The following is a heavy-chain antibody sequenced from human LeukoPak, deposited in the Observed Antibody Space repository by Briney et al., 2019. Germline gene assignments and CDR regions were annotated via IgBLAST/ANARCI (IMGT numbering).Heavy chain of an antibody. CDR1: VSTLSTYW. V-gene: IGHV3-7*05. CDR2: LQQDGGGK. D-gene: IGHD6-19*01. CDR3: ARETRGAVGSF. J-gene: IGHJ4*02. Sequence: PGGSLRLSCAASVSTLSTYWMTWFRQTPGKGLQWVASLQQDGGGKYYVDSVKGRFTISRDSADHSLYLQMNSLRAEDTAVYYCARETRGAVGSFWGQGTLVTVSS.